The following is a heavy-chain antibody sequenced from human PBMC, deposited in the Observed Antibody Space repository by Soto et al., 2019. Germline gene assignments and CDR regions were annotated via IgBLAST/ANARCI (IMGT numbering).Heavy chain of an antibody. CDR1: GGTFSSYA. V-gene: IGHV1-69*13. CDR3: ARKVPGELSLSHKDNWFDP. Sequence: GASVKVSCKASGGTFSSYAISWVRQAPGQGLEWMGGIIPIFGTANYAQKFQGRVTITADESTSTAYMELSSLRSEDTAVYYCARKVPGELSLSHKDNWFDPWGQGTLVTVS. J-gene: IGHJ5*02. CDR2: IIPIFGTA. D-gene: IGHD3-10*01.